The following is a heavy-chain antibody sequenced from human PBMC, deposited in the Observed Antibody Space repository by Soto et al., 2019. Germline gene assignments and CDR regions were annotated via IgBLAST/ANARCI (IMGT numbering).Heavy chain of an antibody. CDR2: IWYDGSNK. CDR1: GFTFSSYG. CDR3: ARDSSWGWNRFYYYYGMDV. Sequence: GGSLRLSCAASGFTFSSYGMHWVRQAPGKGLEWVAVIWYDGSNKYYADSVKGRFTISRDNSKNTLYLQMNSLRAEDTAVHYCARDSSWGWNRFYYYYGMDVWGQGTTVTVSS. J-gene: IGHJ6*02. V-gene: IGHV3-33*01. D-gene: IGHD1-1*01.